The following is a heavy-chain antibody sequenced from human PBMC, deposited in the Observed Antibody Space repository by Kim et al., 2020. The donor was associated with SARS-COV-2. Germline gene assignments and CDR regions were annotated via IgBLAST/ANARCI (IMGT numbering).Heavy chain of an antibody. V-gene: IGHV7-4-1*02. D-gene: IGHD3-10*01. CDR3: ARDLSFYGSGVNYYYYGMDV. CDR2: INTNTGNP. Sequence: ASVKVSCKASVYTFTSYAMNWVRQAPGQGLEWMGWINTNTGNPTYAQGFTGRFVFSLDTSVSTAYLQISSLKAEDTAVYYCARDLSFYGSGVNYYYYGMDVWGQGTTVTVSS. J-gene: IGHJ6*02. CDR1: VYTFTSYA.